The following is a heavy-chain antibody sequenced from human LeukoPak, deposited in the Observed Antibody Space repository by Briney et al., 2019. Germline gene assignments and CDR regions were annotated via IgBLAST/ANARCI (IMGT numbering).Heavy chain of an antibody. CDR3: ARNSRIGAFDI. J-gene: IGHJ3*02. V-gene: IGHV4-31*11. D-gene: IGHD2-15*01. CDR1: GGSFSGYY. Sequence: SETLSLTCAVYGGSFSGYYWSWIRQHPGKGLEWIGYIYYSGSTYYNPSLKSRVTISVDTSKNQFSLKLSSVTAADTAVYYCARNSRIGAFDIWGQGTMVTVSS. CDR2: IYYSGST.